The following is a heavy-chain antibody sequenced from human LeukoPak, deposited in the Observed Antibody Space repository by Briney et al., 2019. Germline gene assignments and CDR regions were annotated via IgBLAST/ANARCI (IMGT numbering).Heavy chain of an antibody. CDR2: IKTDGSLI. CDR3: ARDLNWETY. D-gene: IGHD7-27*01. CDR1: GFTFSSYW. V-gene: IGHV3-7*01. J-gene: IGHJ4*02. Sequence: PGGSLRLSCVASGFTFSSYWMTWVRQAPGKGLEWVANIKTDGSLIYYVDSVKGRFTISRDNAKNSLYLQMNSLRVEDTAVYSCARDLNWETYWGQGTLVSVSS.